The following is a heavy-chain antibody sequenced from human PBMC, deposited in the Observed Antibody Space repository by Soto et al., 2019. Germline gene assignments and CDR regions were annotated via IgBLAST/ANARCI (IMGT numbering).Heavy chain of an antibody. D-gene: IGHD3-22*01. CDR1: GFTFSTYA. CDR2: ISASGAST. Sequence: EVQVLESGGGLVQPGGSLRLSCAASGFTFSTYAMSWVRQAPGKGLEWVSAISASGASTYYADSVKGRFTISRDNSKNTLSLQMHSLRAEDTAVYYCVKPGDYYDTSGYYTNDSWGQGTLVTVSS. V-gene: IGHV3-23*01. CDR3: VKPGDYYDTSGYYTNDS. J-gene: IGHJ5*01.